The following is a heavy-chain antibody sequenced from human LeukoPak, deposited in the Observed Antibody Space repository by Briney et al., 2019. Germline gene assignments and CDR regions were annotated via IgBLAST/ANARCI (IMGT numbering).Heavy chain of an antibody. CDR1: GFTFSSRG. J-gene: IGHJ4*02. V-gene: IGHV3-48*02. D-gene: IGHD5-18*01. CDR2: ISGSSTTI. Sequence: GRSLRLSCAASGFTFSSRGMNWVRQAPGKGLEWVSYISGSSTTIYYAESVKGRFTISRDNAENSLYLQMNSLRDEDTAVYYCARNAYGAMGQFDQWGQGTLVTVSS. CDR3: ARNAYGAMGQFDQ.